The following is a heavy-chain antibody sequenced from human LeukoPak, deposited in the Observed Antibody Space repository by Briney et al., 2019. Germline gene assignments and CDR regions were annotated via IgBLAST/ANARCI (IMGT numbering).Heavy chain of an antibody. CDR2: INPSGGST. CDR1: GYTFTSYS. Sequence: RASVKVSCKASGYTFTSYSMHWVRQAPGQGLEWMGIINPSGGSTSYAQKFQGRVTMTRDTSISTAYMELSRLRSDDTAVYYCARIVFYDGIVGAYDYWGQGTLVTVSS. V-gene: IGHV1-46*01. CDR3: ARIVFYDGIVGAYDY. J-gene: IGHJ4*02. D-gene: IGHD1-26*01.